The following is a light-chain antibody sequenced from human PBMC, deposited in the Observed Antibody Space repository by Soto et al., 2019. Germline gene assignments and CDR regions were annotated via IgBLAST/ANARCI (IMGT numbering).Light chain of an antibody. Sequence: EVVMTQSPATLSVSPGERATLSCRASQSIGINLAWYQQKHGQAPRLLMYVVSTRATGIPARFSGSGSGTEFTLTSKSLQSEDFAVYYCQQYNEWPRTFGQGTMVEMK. CDR2: VVS. J-gene: IGKJ1*01. CDR1: QSIGIN. CDR3: QQYNEWPRT. V-gene: IGKV3-15*01.